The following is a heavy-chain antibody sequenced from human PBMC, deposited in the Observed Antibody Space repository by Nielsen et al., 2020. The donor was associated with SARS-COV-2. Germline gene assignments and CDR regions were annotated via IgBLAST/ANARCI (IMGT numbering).Heavy chain of an antibody. CDR1: GYTFTKYY. V-gene: IGHV1-46*01. J-gene: IGHJ5*02. Sequence: ASVKVSCKASGYTFTKYYMHWVRQAPGQGLEWMGIINPSGGSTSYAQKFQGRVTLTRDTSTSTVYMDLRSLRSEDTAVYYCARDQDSSGWRNWFDPWGQGTLVTVSS. CDR3: ARDQDSSGWRNWFDP. CDR2: INPSGGST. D-gene: IGHD6-19*01.